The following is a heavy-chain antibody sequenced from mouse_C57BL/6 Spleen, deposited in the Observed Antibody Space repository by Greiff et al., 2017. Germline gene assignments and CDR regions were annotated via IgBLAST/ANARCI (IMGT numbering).Heavy chain of an antibody. V-gene: IGHV1-82*01. CDR2: IYPGDGDT. Sequence: VMLVESGPELVKPGASVKISCKASGYAFSSSWMNWVKQRPGKGLEWIGRIYPGDGDTNYNGKFKGKATLTADKSSSTAYMQLSSLTSEDSAVYFCARFPYDLYAMDYWGQGTSVTVSS. CDR1: GYAFSSSW. J-gene: IGHJ4*01. CDR3: ARFPYDLYAMDY. D-gene: IGHD2-4*01.